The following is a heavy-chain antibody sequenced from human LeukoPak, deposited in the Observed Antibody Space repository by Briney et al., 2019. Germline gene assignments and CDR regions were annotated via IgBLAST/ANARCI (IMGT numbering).Heavy chain of an antibody. Sequence: GGSLRLSCAASGFTFSSYGMHWVRQAPGKGLEWVAVIWYDGSNKYYADSVKGRFTISRDNSKNTLYLQMNSLRAEDTAVYYCAREVIRAQAVAGYFDYWGQGTLVTVSS. CDR1: GFTFSSYG. CDR2: IWYDGSNK. J-gene: IGHJ4*02. V-gene: IGHV3-33*01. CDR3: AREVIRAQAVAGYFDY. D-gene: IGHD6-19*01.